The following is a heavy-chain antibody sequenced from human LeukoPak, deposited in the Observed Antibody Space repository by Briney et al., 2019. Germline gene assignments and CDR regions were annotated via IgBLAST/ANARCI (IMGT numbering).Heavy chain of an antibody. D-gene: IGHD2-15*01. CDR2: INHSGST. CDR1: GGSFSGYY. J-gene: IGHJ4*02. CDR3: ARSVGYCSGGSCHQNYFDY. V-gene: IGHV4-34*01. Sequence: SETLSLTCAVYGGSFSGYYWSWIRQPPGKGLEWVGEINHSGSTNYNPSLKSRVTISVDTSKNQFSLKLSSVTAADTAVYYCARSVGYCSGGSCHQNYFDYWGQGTLVTVSS.